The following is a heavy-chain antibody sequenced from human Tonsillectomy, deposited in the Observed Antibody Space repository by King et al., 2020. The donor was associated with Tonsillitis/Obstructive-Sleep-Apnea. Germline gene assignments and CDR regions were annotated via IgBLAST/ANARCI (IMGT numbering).Heavy chain of an antibody. CDR1: GFTFSSYA. D-gene: IGHD3-3*01. CDR2: ISGSGGST. CDR3: AKGMFPYDFLSAGHYFDY. Sequence: VQLVESGGGLVQPGGSLRLSCAASGFTFSSYAMSWVRQAPGKGLEWGSAISGSGGSTYYADSVKGRFTISRDNSKNTLYLQMNSLRAEDTAVYYCAKGMFPYDFLSAGHYFDYWGQGTLVTVSS. V-gene: IGHV3-23*04. J-gene: IGHJ4*02.